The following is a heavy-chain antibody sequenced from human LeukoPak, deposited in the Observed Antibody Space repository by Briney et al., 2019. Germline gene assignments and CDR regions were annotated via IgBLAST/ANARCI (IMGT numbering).Heavy chain of an antibody. J-gene: IGHJ6*02. Sequence: SETLSLTCTVSGGSISSYYWSWIRQPPGKGLEWIGYIYYSGSTNYNPSLKSRVTISVDTSKNQFSLKLSSVTAADTAVYYCARSDGYSGYDFMIYHYYGMDVWGQGTTVTVSS. V-gene: IGHV4-59*01. D-gene: IGHD5-12*01. CDR2: IYYSGST. CDR3: ARSDGYSGYDFMIYHYYGMDV. CDR1: GGSISSYY.